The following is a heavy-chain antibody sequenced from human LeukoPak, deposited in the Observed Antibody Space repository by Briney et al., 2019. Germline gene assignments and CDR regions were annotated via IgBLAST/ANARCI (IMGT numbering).Heavy chain of an antibody. Sequence: GSLRLSCAASGFTFSSYEMNWVRQAPGKGLEWVSYISSSGSTIYYADSVKGRFTISRDNAKNSLYLQMNSLRAEDTAVYYCARVDYGDYVGGYWGQGTLVTVSS. V-gene: IGHV3-48*03. J-gene: IGHJ4*02. D-gene: IGHD4-17*01. CDR3: ARVDYGDYVGGY. CDR2: ISSSGSTI. CDR1: GFTFSSYE.